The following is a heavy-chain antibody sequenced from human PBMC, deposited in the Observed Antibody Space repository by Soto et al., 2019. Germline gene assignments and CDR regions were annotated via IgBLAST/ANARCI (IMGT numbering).Heavy chain of an antibody. CDR3: ARVTSPYYYDSSGRHNWFDP. J-gene: IGHJ5*02. CDR2: INPSGGST. CDR1: GGTFSSYA. Sequence: GASVKVSCTASGGTFSSYAISWVRQAPGQGLEWMGIINPSGGSTSYAQKFQGRVTMTRDTSTSTVYMELSSLRSEDTAVYYCARVTSPYYYDSSGRHNWFDPWGQGTLVTVSS. D-gene: IGHD3-22*01. V-gene: IGHV1-46*01.